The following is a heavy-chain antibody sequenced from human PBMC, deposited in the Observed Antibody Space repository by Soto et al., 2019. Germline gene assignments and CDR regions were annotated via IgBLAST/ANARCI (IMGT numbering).Heavy chain of an antibody. CDR1: GYTFTSYG. Sequence: ASVKVSCKASGYTFTSYGISWVRQAPGQGLEWMGWISAYNGNTNYAQKLQGRVTMTTDTSTSTAYMELRSLRSDDTAVYYCALGPGAAGTYSYYNGMDVWGQGTTVTVSS. D-gene: IGHD6-25*01. J-gene: IGHJ6*02. CDR3: ALGPGAAGTYSYYNGMDV. V-gene: IGHV1-18*01. CDR2: ISAYNGNT.